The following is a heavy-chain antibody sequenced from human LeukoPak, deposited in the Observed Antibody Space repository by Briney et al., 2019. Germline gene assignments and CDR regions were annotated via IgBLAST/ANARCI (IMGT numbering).Heavy chain of an antibody. CDR2: VSASGGST. V-gene: IGHV3-23*01. D-gene: IGHD3-22*01. CDR3: ARVNYAISGSYPGLDH. J-gene: IGHJ4*02. Sequence: PGGSLRLSCAASGFTFSSYAMSWVRQAPRQGLEWVSAVSASGGSTYYADSVKGRFTISRDNSKNTLYLQMNILRAEDTAVYYRARVNYAISGSYPGLDHWGKGIVVTVFS. CDR1: GFTFSSYA.